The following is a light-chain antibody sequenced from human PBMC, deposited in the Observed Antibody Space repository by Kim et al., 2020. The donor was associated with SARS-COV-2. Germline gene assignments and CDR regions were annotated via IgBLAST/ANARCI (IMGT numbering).Light chain of an antibody. CDR1: SSDVGGYNY. J-gene: IGLJ2*01. Sequence: SITISCTGTSSDVGGYNYVSWYQQHPGKAPKLMIYDVSNRPSGVSNRFSGSKSGNTASLTISGLQAEDEADYYCSSYTSSSTLYVVFGGGTQLTV. CDR2: DVS. V-gene: IGLV2-14*03. CDR3: SSYTSSSTLYVV.